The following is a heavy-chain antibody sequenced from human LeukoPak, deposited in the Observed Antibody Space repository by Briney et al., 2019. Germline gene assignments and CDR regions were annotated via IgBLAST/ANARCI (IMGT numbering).Heavy chain of an antibody. CDR3: ARRGAIAATRHFDP. D-gene: IGHD2-15*01. CDR1: GGPISSSSYY. V-gene: IGHV4-39*01. CDR2: IYYSGNT. Sequence: SETLSLTCTVSGGPISSSSYYWDWIRQPPGKGLEWIGGIYYSGNTNYNPSLKSRVTISVDTSKNQFSLKLSSVTAAHTAVYYCARRGAIAATRHFDPWGQGILVTVSS. J-gene: IGHJ5*02.